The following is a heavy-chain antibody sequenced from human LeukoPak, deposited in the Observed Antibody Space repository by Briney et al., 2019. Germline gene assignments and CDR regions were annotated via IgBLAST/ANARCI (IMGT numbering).Heavy chain of an antibody. J-gene: IGHJ6*03. CDR3: ARVPKQLYYMDD. Sequence: ASVKVSCKASGYTFTSYGISWVRQAPGQGLEWMGRISAYNGNTNYAQKLQGRVTMTTDTSTSTAYMELRSLRSDDTAVYYCARVPKQLYYMDDWGKGTTVTVSS. CDR1: GYTFTSYG. D-gene: IGHD6-13*01. CDR2: ISAYNGNT. V-gene: IGHV1-18*01.